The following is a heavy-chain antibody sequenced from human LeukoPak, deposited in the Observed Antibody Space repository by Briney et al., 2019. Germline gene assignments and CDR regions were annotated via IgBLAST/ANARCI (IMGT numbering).Heavy chain of an antibody. CDR2: ISAYNGNT. D-gene: IGHD3-22*01. CDR1: GYTFTSYG. V-gene: IGHV1-18*01. J-gene: IGHJ4*02. CDR3: AREGDYYYDSSGYY. Sequence: ASVKVSCKASGYTFTSYGISWVRQAPGLGLEWMGWISAYNGNTNYAQKLQGRVTMTTDTSTSTAYMELRSLRSDDTAVYYCAREGDYYYDSSGYYWGQGTLVTVSS.